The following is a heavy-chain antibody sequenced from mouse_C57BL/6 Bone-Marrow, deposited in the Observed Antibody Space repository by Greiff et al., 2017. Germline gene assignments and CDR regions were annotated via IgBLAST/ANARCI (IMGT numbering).Heavy chain of an antibody. CDR2: IDPETGGT. D-gene: IGHD2-5*01. J-gene: IGHJ1*03. V-gene: IGHV1-15*01. CDR1: GYTFTDYE. Sequence: QVQLKESGAELVRPGASVTLSCKASGYTFTDYEMHWVKQTPVHGLEWIGAIDPETGGTAYNQKFKGKAILTADKSSSTAYMKLRSLTSEDSAVYYCTHSNYDLYWYFDVWGTGTTVTVSS. CDR3: THSNYDLYWYFDV.